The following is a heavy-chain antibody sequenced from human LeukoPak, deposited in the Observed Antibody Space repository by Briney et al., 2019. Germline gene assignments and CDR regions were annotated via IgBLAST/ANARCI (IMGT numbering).Heavy chain of an antibody. Sequence: GGSLRLSCAASGFTFSPFAMRWVRQAPGRGLEGVSSFGGAGRGSTYHADSVKGRVTISRDDSKNTLYLQMNSLRVEDTAVYRCAKARGATVNDPVDSWGQGTLVTVSS. CDR2: FGGAGRGST. V-gene: IGHV3-23*01. D-gene: IGHD1-26*01. CDR3: AKARGATVNDPVDS. CDR1: GFTFSPFA. J-gene: IGHJ4*02.